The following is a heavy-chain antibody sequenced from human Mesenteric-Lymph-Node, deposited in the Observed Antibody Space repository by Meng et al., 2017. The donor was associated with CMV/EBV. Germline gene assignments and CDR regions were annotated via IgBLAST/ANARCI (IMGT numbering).Heavy chain of an antibody. V-gene: IGHV2-5*02. CDR2: XXXDDXX. Sequence: QITXXXSGPTLVKPTQTLTLTCTFSGFSLSTSGVGVGWIRHPPGKALELLALXXXDDXXRYXXXLKSXXXITKXTXKNQVVXXMTNMDXVDTATYYCAHSSGIAAAGPFYFDYWGQGTLVTVSS. CDR3: AHSSGIAAAGPFYFDY. CDR1: GFSLSTSGVG. D-gene: IGHD6-13*01. J-gene: IGHJ4*02.